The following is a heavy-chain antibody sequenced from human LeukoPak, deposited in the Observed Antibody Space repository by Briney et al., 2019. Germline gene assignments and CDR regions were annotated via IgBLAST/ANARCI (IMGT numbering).Heavy chain of an antibody. CDR3: ARGNSSGWIFDY. J-gene: IGHJ4*02. CDR1: GGSISSSNYN. CDR2: IYYRGTT. Sequence: SETLSLTCTVSGGSISSSNYNWGWIRQPPGKGPEWIASIYYRGTTYYNPSLKSRVTISVDTSKSQFSLRLRSVTAADTAVYYCARGNSSGWIFDYWGQGTLVTVSS. D-gene: IGHD6-19*01. V-gene: IGHV4-39*01.